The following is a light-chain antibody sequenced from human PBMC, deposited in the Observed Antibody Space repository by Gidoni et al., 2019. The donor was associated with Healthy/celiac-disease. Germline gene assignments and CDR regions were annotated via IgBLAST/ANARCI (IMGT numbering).Light chain of an antibody. CDR2: GAS. V-gene: IGKV3-20*01. Sequence: EIVLTQSPGTLSLSPGERATRSCRASQSVSSSYLAWYQQKPGQAPRLLIYGASSRATGIPDRFSGSGSGTDFTLTISRLEPEDFAVYYCQQYGSSPTYTFXXXTKLEIK. CDR3: QQYGSSPTYT. J-gene: IGKJ2*01. CDR1: QSVSSSY.